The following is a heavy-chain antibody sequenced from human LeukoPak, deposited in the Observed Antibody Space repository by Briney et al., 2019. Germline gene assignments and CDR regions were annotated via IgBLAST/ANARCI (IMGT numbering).Heavy chain of an antibody. CDR1: GGSTSSSSYY. J-gene: IGHJ4*02. V-gene: IGHV4-39*07. D-gene: IGHD3-10*01. Sequence: SETLSLTCTVSGGSTSSSSYYWGWIRQPPGKGLEWIGSIYYSGSTYYNPALKSRVTISVDTSKNQFSLKLSSVTAADTAVYYCARLYYYGSGGHFDYWGQGTLVTVSS. CDR2: IYYSGST. CDR3: ARLYYYGSGGHFDY.